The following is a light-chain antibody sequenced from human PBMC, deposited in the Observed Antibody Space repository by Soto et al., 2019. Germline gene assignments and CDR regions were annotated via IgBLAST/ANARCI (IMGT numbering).Light chain of an antibody. CDR2: EVR. V-gene: IGLV2-14*01. CDR1: NTDVGGYNY. CDR3: TSYTPTGALV. J-gene: IGLJ3*02. Sequence: QSVLTQPASVSRSPGQSITVSCTGTNTDVGGYNYVSWYQHRPGKAPRLMIYEVRNRLSGVSNRFSGSKSGNTASLTISGLQSEDEADYYCTSYTPTGALVFGSGTKLTVL.